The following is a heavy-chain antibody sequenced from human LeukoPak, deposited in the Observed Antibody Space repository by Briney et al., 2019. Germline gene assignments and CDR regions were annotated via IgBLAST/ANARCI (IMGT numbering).Heavy chain of an antibody. CDR2: ISGNGGTT. D-gene: IGHD6-19*01. CDR1: GFTFRDYA. V-gene: IGHV3-43*02. Sequence: GGSLRLSCAASGFTFRDYAIHWVRQVPGKGLVWVSLISGNGGTTSYADSVKGRFTISRDNTKKSLYLQLNSLRSEDTALYYCARDDGRQWLLDYWGQGTLVTVSS. J-gene: IGHJ4*02. CDR3: ARDDGRQWLLDY.